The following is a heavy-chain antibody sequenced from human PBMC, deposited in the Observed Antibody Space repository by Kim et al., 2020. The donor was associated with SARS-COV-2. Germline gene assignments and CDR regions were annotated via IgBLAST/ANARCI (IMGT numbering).Heavy chain of an antibody. CDR3: ARLGGSGSTEIMMDY. V-gene: IGHV4-39*01. D-gene: IGHD3-10*01. CDR1: GGSISSSSYY. J-gene: IGHJ4*02. Sequence: SETLSLTCTVSGGSISSSSYYWGWIRQPPGKGLEWIGSTYYSGSTYYNPSPKSRVTISVDTSKNQFSLKLSSVTAADTAVYYCARLGGSGSTEIMMDYWGQGTLVTVSS. CDR2: TYYSGST.